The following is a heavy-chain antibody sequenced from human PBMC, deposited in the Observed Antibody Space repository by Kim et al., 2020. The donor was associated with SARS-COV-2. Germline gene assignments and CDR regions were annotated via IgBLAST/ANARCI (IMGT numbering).Heavy chain of an antibody. D-gene: IGHD3-22*01. CDR3: ARGPSNYYDSSGYSDY. CDR1: GYTFTSYY. J-gene: IGHJ4*02. CDR2: INPSGGST. V-gene: IGHV1-46*01. Sequence: ASVKVSCKASGYTFTSYYMHWVRQAPGQGLEWMGIINPSGGSTSYAQKFQGRVTMTRDTSTSTVYMELSSLRSEDTAVYYCARGPSNYYDSSGYSDYWGQGTLVTVSS.